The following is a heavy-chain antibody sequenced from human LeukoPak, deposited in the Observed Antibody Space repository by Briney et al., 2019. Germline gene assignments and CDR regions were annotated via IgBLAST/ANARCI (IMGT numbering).Heavy chain of an antibody. Sequence: ASVKVSCKASGYTFTSYNMHWVRQAPGQGLEWMGIINPSGGSTNYAQKFQGRVTMTRDTSTSTVYMELSSLRSEDTALYYCARSSISGSSRTSLDYWGQGILVTVSS. CDR2: INPSGGST. V-gene: IGHV1-46*01. CDR3: ARSSISGSSRTSLDY. D-gene: IGHD1-26*01. J-gene: IGHJ4*02. CDR1: GYTFTSYN.